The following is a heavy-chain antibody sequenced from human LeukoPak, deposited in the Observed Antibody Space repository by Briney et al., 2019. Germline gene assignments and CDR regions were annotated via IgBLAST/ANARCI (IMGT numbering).Heavy chain of an antibody. D-gene: IGHD6-13*01. J-gene: IGHJ4*02. CDR3: ARMAAPKQQLDC. CDR1: GYTFTTYD. Sequence: ASVKVSCKASGYTFTTYDINWVRQATGQGLEWMGWMNPNSGNTGYAQKFQGRVTMTRNTSINTAYMELSSLRSDDTAVYYCARMAAPKQQLDCWGQGTLVTVSS. V-gene: IGHV1-8*01. CDR2: MNPNSGNT.